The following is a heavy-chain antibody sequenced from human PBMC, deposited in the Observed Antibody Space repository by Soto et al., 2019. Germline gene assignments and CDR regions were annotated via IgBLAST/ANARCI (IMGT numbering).Heavy chain of an antibody. CDR3: ASHYDSSGYYYRGLDY. V-gene: IGHV1-69*13. D-gene: IGHD3-22*01. CDR2: IIPIFGTA. CDR1: GGTFSSYA. Sequence: SVKVSCKASGGTFSSYAISWVRQAPGQGLEWMGGIIPIFGTATYAQKFQGRVTITADESTSTAYMELSSLRSEDTAVYYCASHYDSSGYYYRGLDYWGQGTLVTVSS. J-gene: IGHJ4*02.